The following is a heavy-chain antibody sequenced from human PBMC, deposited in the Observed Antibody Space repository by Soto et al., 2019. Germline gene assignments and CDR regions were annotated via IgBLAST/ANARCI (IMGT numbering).Heavy chain of an antibody. J-gene: IGHJ3*02. D-gene: IGHD4-17*01. Sequence: GGSLRLSCAASGFTFSNAWMSWVRQAPGKGLEWVGRIKSKTDGGTTDYAAPVKGRFTISRDDSKNTLYLQMNSLKTEDTAVYYCTTDMALDDYGEYTDAFDIWGQGTMVTVSS. CDR2: IKSKTDGGTT. V-gene: IGHV3-15*01. CDR3: TTDMALDDYGEYTDAFDI. CDR1: GFTFSNAW.